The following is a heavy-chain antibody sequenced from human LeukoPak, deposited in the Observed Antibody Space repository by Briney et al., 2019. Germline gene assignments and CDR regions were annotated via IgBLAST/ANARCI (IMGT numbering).Heavy chain of an antibody. CDR3: AKAGSSWYEY. D-gene: IGHD6-13*01. Sequence: PGGSLRLSCAASGFTFSSYWMSWVRQAPGKGLEWVANIKQDGSEKYYVDSLKGRFTISRDNAKNSLYLQMNSLRAKDTAVYYCAKAGSSWYEYWGQGTLVTVSS. J-gene: IGHJ4*02. CDR2: IKQDGSEK. CDR1: GFTFSSYW. V-gene: IGHV3-7*01.